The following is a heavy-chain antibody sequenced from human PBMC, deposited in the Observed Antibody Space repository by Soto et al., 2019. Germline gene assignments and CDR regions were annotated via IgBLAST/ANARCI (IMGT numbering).Heavy chain of an antibody. Sequence: SDTLFLTFAVPSGSLSSSKWWSWVRQPQGKRLEWIGEIYHSWSTNYNPSLKSRVTISVDKSKNQFSLKLSSVTAADTAVYYCARVAVGYSSGWYPTHFDYWGQGTLVTVS. D-gene: IGHD6-19*01. J-gene: IGHJ4*02. CDR1: SGSLSSSKW. V-gene: IGHV4-4*02. CDR3: ARVAVGYSSGWYPTHFDY. CDR2: IYHSWST.